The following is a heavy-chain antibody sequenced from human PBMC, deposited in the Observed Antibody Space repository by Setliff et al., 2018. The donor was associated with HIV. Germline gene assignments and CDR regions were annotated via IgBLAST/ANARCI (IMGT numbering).Heavy chain of an antibody. CDR2: IHSSGTA. J-gene: IGHJ3*01. CDR3: ARHKTNYDFYAFDV. CDR1: GGSFSSTTYS. D-gene: IGHD3-3*01. Sequence: TSETLSLTCTVSGGSFSSTTYSWGWIRQPPGMGLEWIGSIHSSGTADYNPSLKSRVARSVDTSRSQFSLKLRSVTAADTAVYYCARHKTNYDFYAFDVWGQGTMVTVSS. V-gene: IGHV4-39*01.